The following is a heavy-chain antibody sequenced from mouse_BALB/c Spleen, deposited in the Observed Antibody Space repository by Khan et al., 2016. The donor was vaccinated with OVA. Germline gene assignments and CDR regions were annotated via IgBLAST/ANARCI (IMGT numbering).Heavy chain of an antibody. CDR3: ARQPYYHYNIMNY. D-gene: IGHD2-10*01. Sequence: QVQLKQSGPGLVAPSQSLSITCTISGFSLTNYGVHWVRQPPGKGLEWLVLMWNDGSTTYNSALKSRLTISKDNSKSQVFLKMNSLQTDDTAMYFCARQPYYHYNIMNYWGQGTSVPVSS. CDR2: MWNDGST. J-gene: IGHJ4*01. CDR1: GFSLTNYG. V-gene: IGHV2-6-1*01.